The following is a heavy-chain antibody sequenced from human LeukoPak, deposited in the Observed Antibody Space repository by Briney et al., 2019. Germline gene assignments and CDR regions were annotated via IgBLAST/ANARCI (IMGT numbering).Heavy chain of an antibody. CDR1: GFTSSGSCFTVTGCW. Sequence: PGGSLRLSCSVSGFTSSGSCFTVTGCWLNWVCQAPMKRLEWVANMDPSGTQTRYVDSVKGRFTISKDDPGTSLYLEMHSLRAEDTAIYYCAIWTSGNYWGQGALVTVSS. J-gene: IGHJ4*02. CDR3: AIWTSGNY. CDR2: MDPSGTQT. V-gene: IGHV3-7*01. D-gene: IGHD1-1*01.